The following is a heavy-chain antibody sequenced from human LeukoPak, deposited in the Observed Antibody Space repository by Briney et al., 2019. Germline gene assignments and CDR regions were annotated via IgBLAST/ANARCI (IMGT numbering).Heavy chain of an antibody. CDR2: ISSSGSTI. J-gene: IGHJ6*02. CDR3: ARDDWNDVMNYYGMDV. CDR1: GFTFSSYE. V-gene: IGHV3-48*03. D-gene: IGHD1-1*01. Sequence: GGSLRLSCAASGFTFSSYEMNWVRQAPEKGLEWVSYISSSGSTIYYADSVKGRFTISRDNAKNSLYLQMNSLRAEDTAVYYCARDDWNDVMNYYGMDVWGQGTTVTVSS.